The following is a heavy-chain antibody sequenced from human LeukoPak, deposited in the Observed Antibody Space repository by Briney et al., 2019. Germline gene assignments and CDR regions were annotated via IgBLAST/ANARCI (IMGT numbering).Heavy chain of an antibody. D-gene: IGHD2-8*02. Sequence: GGSLRLSCAASGFTLSSYAMTGVRQAPGKGLEWVSAISVTGDKTHYADSVRGRFTISRDTSKNTLFLQINSLRADDTAVYYCAKDWSCDTWGQGTLVTVSP. J-gene: IGHJ5*02. CDR3: AKDWSCDT. CDR2: ISVTGDKT. CDR1: GFTLSSYA. V-gene: IGHV3-23*01.